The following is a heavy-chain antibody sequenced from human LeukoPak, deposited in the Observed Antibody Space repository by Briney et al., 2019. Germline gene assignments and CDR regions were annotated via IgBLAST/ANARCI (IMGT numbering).Heavy chain of an antibody. V-gene: IGHV3-48*01. D-gene: IGHD3-10*01. CDR1: GFSFSRHA. CDR3: ARYGSGRNYIDPFDF. Sequence: GGSLRLSCAASGFSFSRHAMNWVRQAPGKGLEWISHISGGSDIIEYADSVRGRFIISRDNGRGSLYLQMNSLRVEDTAVYYCARYGSGRNYIDPFDFWGQGTLVAVSS. CDR2: ISGGSDII. J-gene: IGHJ4*02.